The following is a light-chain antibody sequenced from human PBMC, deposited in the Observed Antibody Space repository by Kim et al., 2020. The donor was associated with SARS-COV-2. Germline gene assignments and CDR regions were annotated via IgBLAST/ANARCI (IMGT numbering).Light chain of an antibody. Sequence: DIAMTQSPDSLAVSLGERATINCKSSQSVLSSSNNKNYLAWYQQKPGQPPKLLIYWASTRESGVPDRFSGSGSGTDFTLTISSLQAEDVAVYYCQQYHNTPRTFGQGTKVDIK. CDR3: QQYHNTPRT. J-gene: IGKJ1*01. CDR1: QSVLSSSNNKNY. V-gene: IGKV4-1*01. CDR2: WAS.